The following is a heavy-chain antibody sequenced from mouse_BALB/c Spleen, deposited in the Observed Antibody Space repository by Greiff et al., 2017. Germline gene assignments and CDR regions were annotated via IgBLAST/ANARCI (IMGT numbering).Heavy chain of an antibody. V-gene: IGHV1-4*01. Sequence: VQLQQSGAELARPGASVKMSCKASGYTFTRYTMHWVKQRPGQGLEWIGYINPSSGYTNYNQKFKDKATLTADKSSSKAYMQLSSLTSEDSAVYYCARWGTTVVGYWGQGTTLTVSS. D-gene: IGHD1-1*01. CDR3: ARWGTTVVGY. CDR1: GYTFTRYT. CDR2: INPSSGYT. J-gene: IGHJ2*01.